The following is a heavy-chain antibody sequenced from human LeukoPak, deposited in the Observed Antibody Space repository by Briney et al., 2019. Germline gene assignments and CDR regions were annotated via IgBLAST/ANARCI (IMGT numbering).Heavy chain of an antibody. Sequence: PSDTLSLTCAVSGYSISSSNWWGWIRQPPGKGLEWIGYIYHTGSTHYNPSLRSRATMSVDTSKNQFSLKRSSVTVVDTAVYFCAGKIDSIHHFDDWGQGTLVTVSS. CDR2: IYHTGST. CDR1: GYSISSSNW. D-gene: IGHD3-22*01. CDR3: AGKIDSIHHFDD. J-gene: IGHJ4*02. V-gene: IGHV4-28*01.